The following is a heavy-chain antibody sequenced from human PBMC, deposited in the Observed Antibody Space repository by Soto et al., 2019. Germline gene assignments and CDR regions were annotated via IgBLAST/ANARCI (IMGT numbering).Heavy chain of an antibody. Sequence: PGGSLRLSCAASAFPFSSYAMHWVRQAPGKGLEWVAVISFDGSNKYYADSVKGRFTISRDNSKNTLYLQMNSLRAEDTAVYHCARAHLGDYDFWTGSYYYGMDVWGQGTTVTVSS. J-gene: IGHJ6*02. CDR2: ISFDGSNK. CDR3: ARAHLGDYDFWTGSYYYGMDV. D-gene: IGHD3-3*01. V-gene: IGHV3-30-3*01. CDR1: AFPFSSYA.